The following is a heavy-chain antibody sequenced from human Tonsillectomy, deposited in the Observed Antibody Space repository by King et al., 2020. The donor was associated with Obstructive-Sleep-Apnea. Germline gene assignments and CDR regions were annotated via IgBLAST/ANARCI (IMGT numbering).Heavy chain of an antibody. CDR2: VSYDGTDK. CDR3: ARPTLMTFNYGMDV. J-gene: IGHJ6*04. CDR1: GSLFSKYA. Sequence: VQLVESGGGVVQPGRSLRLSCAASGSLFSKYAMHWVRQAPGKGLEWVAVVSYDGTDKYYADAVKGRFTISRDNSKNTLYLQMSSLRAEDTAVYYCARPTLMTFNYGMDVWGEGTTVTVSS. V-gene: IGHV3-30*04.